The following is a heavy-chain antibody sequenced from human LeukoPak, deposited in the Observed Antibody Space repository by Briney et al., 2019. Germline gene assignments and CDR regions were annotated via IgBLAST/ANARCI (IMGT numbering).Heavy chain of an antibody. CDR2: IGGDGLTT. V-gene: IGHV3-64*02. CDR3: AREGGGSGLWYYDL. D-gene: IGHD1-26*01. Sequence: PGGSLRLSCAASGFTFGSYSMHWVRQAPGKGPEFVSVIGGDGLTTFYADSVKDRFTISRDNSKSTLYLEMGSLRAEYMAVYYCAREGGGSGLWYYDLWGRGTLVTVSS. J-gene: IGHJ2*01. CDR1: GFTFGSYS.